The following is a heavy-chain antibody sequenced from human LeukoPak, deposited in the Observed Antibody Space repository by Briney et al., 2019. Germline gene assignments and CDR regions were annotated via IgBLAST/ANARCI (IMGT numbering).Heavy chain of an antibody. D-gene: IGHD1-26*01. V-gene: IGHV3-23*01. J-gene: IGHJ4*02. CDR2: ISGSGGST. Sequence: PGGSLRLSCAASGFTFSTYWMSWVRQAPGKGLEWVSAISGSGGSTYYADSVKGRFTISRDNSKNTLYLQMNSLRAEDTAVYYCAKVVKWELPTLDYWGRGTLVTVSS. CDR1: GFTFSTYW. CDR3: AKVVKWELPTLDY.